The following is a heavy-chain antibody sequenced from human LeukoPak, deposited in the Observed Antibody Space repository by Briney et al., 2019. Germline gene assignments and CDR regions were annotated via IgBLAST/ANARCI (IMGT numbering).Heavy chain of an antibody. CDR2: ISYDGSNK. CDR1: GFTFSSYA. V-gene: IGHV3-30-3*01. J-gene: IGHJ4*02. D-gene: IGHD3-3*01. Sequence: PGGSLRLSCAASGFTFSSYAMHWVRQAPGKGLEWVAVISYDGSNKYYADSVKGRFTISRDNSKNTLYLQMNSLRAEDTAVYYCASGVPHYDFWSDPTYYFDYWGQGTLVTVSS. CDR3: ASGVPHYDFWSDPTYYFDY.